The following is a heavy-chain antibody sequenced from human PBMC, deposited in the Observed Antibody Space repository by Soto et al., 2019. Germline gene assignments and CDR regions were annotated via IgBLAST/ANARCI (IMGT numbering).Heavy chain of an antibody. Sequence: EVHLVESGGGLVQPGGSLRLSCAASGFTVSTYYMNWVRQAPGEGLEWVSVVYSGGTTYYADSVRGRFTISRDNSKNTLFLQMNSLRAEATAVYYCARGRSASSDFDYWGQGTLVTVSS. CDR3: ARGRSASSDFDY. V-gene: IGHV3-66*01. D-gene: IGHD3-10*01. J-gene: IGHJ4*02. CDR2: VYSGGTT. CDR1: GFTVSTYY.